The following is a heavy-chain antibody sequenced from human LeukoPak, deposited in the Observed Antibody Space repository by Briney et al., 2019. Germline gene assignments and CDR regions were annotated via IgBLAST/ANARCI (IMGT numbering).Heavy chain of an antibody. CDR3: AKDLGAYCSGGSCYAGY. CDR2: ISYDGSNK. V-gene: IGHV3-30*18. CDR1: GFTFSSYG. D-gene: IGHD2-15*01. Sequence: GRSLRLSCAASGFTFSSYGMHWVRQAPGKGLEWVAVISYDGSNKCYADSVKGRFTISRDNSKNTLYLQMNSLRAEDTAVYYCAKDLGAYCSGGSCYAGYWGQGTLVTVSS. J-gene: IGHJ4*02.